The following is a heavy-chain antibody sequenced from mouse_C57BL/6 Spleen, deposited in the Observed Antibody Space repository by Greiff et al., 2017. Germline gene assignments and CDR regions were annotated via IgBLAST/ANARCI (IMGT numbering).Heavy chain of an antibody. D-gene: IGHD2-14*01. V-gene: IGHV1-22*01. J-gene: IGHJ2*01. CDR3: GYPYYFDY. CDR1: GYTFTDYN. CDR2: INPNNGGT. Sequence: EVKLQESGPELVKPGASAKMSCKASGYTFTDYNMHWVKQSHGKSLEWIGYINPNNGGTSYNQKFKGKATLTVNKSSSTAYMELRSLTSEDSAVYYCGYPYYFDYWGQGTTLTVSS.